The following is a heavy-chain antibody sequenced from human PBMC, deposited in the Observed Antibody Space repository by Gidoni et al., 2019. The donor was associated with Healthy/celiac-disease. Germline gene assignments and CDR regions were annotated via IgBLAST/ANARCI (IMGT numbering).Heavy chain of an antibody. Sequence: QVQLQQWGAGLLKPSETLSLTCAVYGGSFSGYYWSWIRQPPGKGLEWIGEINHSGSTNYNPSLKSRVTISVDTSKNQFSLKLSSVTAADTAVYYCARGFSYGYDFWSGKTYNWFDPWGQGTLVTVSS. J-gene: IGHJ5*02. CDR2: INHSGST. V-gene: IGHV4-34*01. CDR3: ARGFSYGYDFWSGKTYNWFDP. D-gene: IGHD3-3*01. CDR1: GGSFSGYY.